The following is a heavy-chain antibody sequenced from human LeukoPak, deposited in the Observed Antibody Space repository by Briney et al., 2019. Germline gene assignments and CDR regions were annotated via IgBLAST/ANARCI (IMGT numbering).Heavy chain of an antibody. V-gene: IGHV4-34*01. CDR1: VGSPIGYY. CDR2: INHIGST. J-gene: IGHJ6*02. Sequence: SESLSLTCVLYVGSPIGYYWSCIRPPPGRGVEGMGEINHIGSTNYNPPRKSQVTISQDTSKNQFYQKMSSVTAANTAVYYCARGSNSWSGGVSYYYGMDVWGQGTTVTVSS. CDR3: ARGSNSWSGGVSYYYGMDV. D-gene: IGHD2-2*01.